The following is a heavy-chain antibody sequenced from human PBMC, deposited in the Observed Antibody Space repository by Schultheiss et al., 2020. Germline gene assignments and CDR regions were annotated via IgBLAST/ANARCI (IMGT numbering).Heavy chain of an antibody. V-gene: IGHV4-59*12. CDR1: GGFISSYY. CDR2: IYYSGTT. Sequence: SETLSLTCTVSGGFISSYYWSWFRQPPGKGLEWIGYIYYSGTTNYNPSLKSRVTISVDTSKNQFSLRLSSVTAADTAVYYCASGYSYDYWGQGTLVTVSS. J-gene: IGHJ4*02. CDR3: ASGYSYDY. D-gene: IGHD5-18*01.